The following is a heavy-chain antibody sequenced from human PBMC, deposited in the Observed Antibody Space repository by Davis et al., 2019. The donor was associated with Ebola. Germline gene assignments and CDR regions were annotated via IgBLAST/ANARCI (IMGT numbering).Heavy chain of an antibody. CDR2: LYSGGSA. CDR3: ARGWELLFDH. CDR1: GFTDSSNY. Sequence: PGGSLRLSCAASGFTDSSNYMSWVRQTPGKGLEWVSVLYSGGSADYADSVKGRFTISRDNSKNTLYLQMNSLRAEDTAVYYCARGWELLFDHWGQGTLVTVSS. D-gene: IGHD1-26*01. V-gene: IGHV3-66*01. J-gene: IGHJ4*02.